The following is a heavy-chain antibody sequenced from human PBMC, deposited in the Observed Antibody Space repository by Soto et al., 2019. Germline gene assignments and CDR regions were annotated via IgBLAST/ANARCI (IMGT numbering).Heavy chain of an antibody. CDR2: IYHSGST. CDR1: GGSISSGGYS. D-gene: IGHD3-3*01. J-gene: IGHJ6*02. CDR3: ARMRHSWSGYYWDV. V-gene: IGHV4-30-2*01. Sequence: QLRLQESGSGLVKPSQTLSLTCAVSGGSISSGGYSWSWIRQPPGKGLEWIGYIYHSGSTYYNPSLKSRVTISVERSKNQFSLKLSSVTAADTSVYYCARMRHSWSGYYWDVWGQGTTVTVSS.